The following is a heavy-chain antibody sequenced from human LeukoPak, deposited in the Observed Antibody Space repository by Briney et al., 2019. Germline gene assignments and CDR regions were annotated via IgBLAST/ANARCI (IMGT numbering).Heavy chain of an antibody. Sequence: GASVKVSFKASGYTFTIYGISWVRQAPGQGLEWMGWISAYNGNTNYAQKLQGRVTMTTDTSTSTAYMELRSLRSDDTAVYYCARDGCSSTSCPFAPFYYYYGMDVWGKGTTVTVSS. J-gene: IGHJ6*04. V-gene: IGHV1-18*04. CDR3: ARDGCSSTSCPFAPFYYYYGMDV. CDR1: GYTFTIYG. CDR2: ISAYNGNT. D-gene: IGHD2-2*01.